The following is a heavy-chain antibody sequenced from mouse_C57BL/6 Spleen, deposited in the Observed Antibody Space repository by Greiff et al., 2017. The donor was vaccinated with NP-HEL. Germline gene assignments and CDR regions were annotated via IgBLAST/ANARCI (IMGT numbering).Heavy chain of an antibody. J-gene: IGHJ3*01. CDR2: IYPRDGST. CDR1: GYTFTSYD. CDR3: ARVYSNYQAWFAY. Sequence: VQLQQPGPELVKPGASVKLSCKASGYTFTSYDINWVKQRPGQGLEWIGWIYPRDGSTKYNEKFKGKATLTVDTSSSTAYMELHSLTSEDSAVYFCARVYSNYQAWFAYWGQGTLVTVSA. V-gene: IGHV1-85*01. D-gene: IGHD2-5*01.